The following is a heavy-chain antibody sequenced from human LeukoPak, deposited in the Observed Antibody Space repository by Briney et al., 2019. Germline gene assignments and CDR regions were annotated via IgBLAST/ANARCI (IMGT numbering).Heavy chain of an antibody. D-gene: IGHD3-22*01. Sequence: PGGSLRLSCAASGFTFSSYSMNWVRQAPGKGLEWVSYISSSSSTIYYADSVKGRFTISRDNAKNSLYLQMNSLRAEDTAVYYCARDFAPYYYDSSGWDWGQGTLVTVSS. CDR3: ARDFAPYYYDSSGWD. J-gene: IGHJ4*02. CDR2: ISSSSSTI. V-gene: IGHV3-48*04. CDR1: GFTFSSYS.